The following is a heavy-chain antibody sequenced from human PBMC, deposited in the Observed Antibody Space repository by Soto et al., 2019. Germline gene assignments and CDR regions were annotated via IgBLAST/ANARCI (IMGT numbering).Heavy chain of an antibody. J-gene: IGHJ5*02. V-gene: IGHV1-2*02. CDR3: ARGIWFGESLAAHPFDP. CDR1: GYTFTGYY. D-gene: IGHD3-10*01. Sequence: ASVKVSFRASGYTFTGYYMHWVRQAPGQGLEWMGWIKPNSGGTNYAQKFQGRVTMTRDTSISTAYMELSRLRSHDTAVYYCARGIWFGESLAAHPFDPWGQGTLVTVSS. CDR2: IKPNSGGT.